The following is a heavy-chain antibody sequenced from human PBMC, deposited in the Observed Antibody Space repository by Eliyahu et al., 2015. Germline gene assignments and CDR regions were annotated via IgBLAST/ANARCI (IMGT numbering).Heavy chain of an antibody. J-gene: IGHJ4*02. D-gene: IGHD2-2*01. CDR2: IKSKTDGGTT. V-gene: IGHV3-15*01. Sequence: EVQLVESGGGLVKPGGSLRLSCAASGFXFSTAWMSWXRQAPGKGLEWVGRIKSKTDGGTTDYAAPVKGRFTISRDDSKNTLYLQMNSLKTEDTAVYYCTTDGRRYCSSTSCSRYDDYWGQGTLVTVSS. CDR1: GFXFSTAW. CDR3: TTDGRRYCSSTSCSRYDDY.